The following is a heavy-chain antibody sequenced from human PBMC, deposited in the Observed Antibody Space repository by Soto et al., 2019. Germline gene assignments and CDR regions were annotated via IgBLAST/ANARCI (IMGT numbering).Heavy chain of an antibody. V-gene: IGHV1-18*01. Sequence: EASVKVSCKASGYTFTSYGICWVRQAPGQGLEWMGWTSPYNGHTHYAQRLQGRVTMTTHTSTSTAYMELRSLRSEDTAVYYCARESTIFGVVTIDYWGQGTLVTVSS. D-gene: IGHD3-3*01. J-gene: IGHJ4*02. CDR2: TSPYNGHT. CDR1: GYTFTSYG. CDR3: ARESTIFGVVTIDY.